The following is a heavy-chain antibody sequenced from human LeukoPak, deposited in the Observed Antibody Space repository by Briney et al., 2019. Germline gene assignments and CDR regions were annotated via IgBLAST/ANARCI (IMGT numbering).Heavy chain of an antibody. Sequence: GGSLRLSCVVSGFSISDSYMTWIRQTPGKGLEWLAYISGSGSDIYFADSVKGRFTISRDNAKNSLYLQMNSLRAEDTAVYYCARDYGGSSPFDYWGQGTLVTVSS. V-gene: IGHV3-11*04. CDR3: ARDYGGSSPFDY. D-gene: IGHD4-23*01. J-gene: IGHJ4*02. CDR1: GFSISDSY. CDR2: ISGSGSDI.